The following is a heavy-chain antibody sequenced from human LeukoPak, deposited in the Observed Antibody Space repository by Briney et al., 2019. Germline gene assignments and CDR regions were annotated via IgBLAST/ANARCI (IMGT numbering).Heavy chain of an antibody. D-gene: IGHD3-22*01. Sequence: SETLSLTCTVSGGSLTNAHYYWSWIRQHPGRGLEWIGYIYFSGSTHYNPSLKSRVTMSVDTSRNQFSLQLTSVTAADTAVYYCARGSYYYDNSGYFPPLDHWGQGTLVTVSS. CDR3: ARGSYYYDNSGYFPPLDH. J-gene: IGHJ4*02. CDR2: IYFSGST. CDR1: GGSLTNAHYY. V-gene: IGHV4-31*03.